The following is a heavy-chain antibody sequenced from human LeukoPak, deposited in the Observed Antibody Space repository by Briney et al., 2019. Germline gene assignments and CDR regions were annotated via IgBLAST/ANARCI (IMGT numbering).Heavy chain of an antibody. Sequence: GGSLRLSCAASGFTFSDYYMSWIRQAPGKGLEWVSFIYSGTIHYSDSVKGRFTISRDNSKNTLYLQMNSLRAEDTAVYYCARRAGAYSRPYDYWGQGTLVTVSS. CDR2: IYSGTI. J-gene: IGHJ4*02. CDR3: ARRAGAYSRPYDY. CDR1: GFTFSDYY. D-gene: IGHD4/OR15-4a*01. V-gene: IGHV3-53*01.